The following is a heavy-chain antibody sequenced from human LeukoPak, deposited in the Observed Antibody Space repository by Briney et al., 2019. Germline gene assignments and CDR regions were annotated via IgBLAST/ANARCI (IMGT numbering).Heavy chain of an antibody. CDR2: SRNKAHSFSR. J-gene: IGHJ4*02. Sequence: GGSLRLSCAASGYTFSDHYIDWVRQAPAKGLEWVGRSRNKAHSFSREYAASVKDRFTISRDESKNSLYLQMNSLITDDTAVYYCARSIPAGGRYYFDYWGQGTLVTVSS. V-gene: IGHV3-72*01. CDR1: GYTFSDHY. CDR3: ARSIPAGGRYYFDY. D-gene: IGHD6-13*01.